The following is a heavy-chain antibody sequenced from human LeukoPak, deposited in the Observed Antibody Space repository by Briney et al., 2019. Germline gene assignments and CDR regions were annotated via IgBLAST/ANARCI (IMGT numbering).Heavy chain of an antibody. CDR3: ARSSGWLQSTIDY. D-gene: IGHD5-24*01. CDR1: GGTFSSYA. J-gene: IGHJ4*02. V-gene: IGHV1-69*04. CDR2: IIPILGIA. Sequence: SVKVSCKASGGTFSSYAISWVRQAPGQGLEWMGRIIPILGIANYAQKFQGRVTITADKSTSTAYMELSSLRSEDTAVYYCARSSGWLQSTIDYWGQGTLVTVSS.